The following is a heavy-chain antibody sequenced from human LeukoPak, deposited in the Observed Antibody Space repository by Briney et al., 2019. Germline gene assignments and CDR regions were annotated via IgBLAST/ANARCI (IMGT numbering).Heavy chain of an antibody. V-gene: IGHV4-38-2*02. CDR3: ARDTPERRHGFDL. D-gene: IGHD1-14*01. J-gene: IGHJ5*02. CDR2: IYHSAST. CDR1: GYSISSGYY. Sequence: PSETLSLTCTVSGYSISSGYYWGWIRQPPGQGLEWIGIIYHSASTYYNPSLKSRLTISVDTCKNQFYLKLSSVTAADTAVYYCARDTPERRHGFDLWGQGTLVTVSS.